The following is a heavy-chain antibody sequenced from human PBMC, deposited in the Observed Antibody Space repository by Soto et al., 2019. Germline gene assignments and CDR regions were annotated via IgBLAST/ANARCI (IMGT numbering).Heavy chain of an antibody. J-gene: IGHJ4*02. D-gene: IGHD6-6*01. CDR3: AKGSIAARGARYYFDY. CDR2: ISGSGGST. CDR1: GFTFSSYA. Sequence: GGSLRLSCAASGFTFSSYAMSWVRQAPGKGLEWVSAISGSGGSTYYADSVKGRFTISRDNSKNTLYLQMNSLRAEDTAVYYCAKGSIAARGARYYFDYWGQGTLVTVSS. V-gene: IGHV3-23*01.